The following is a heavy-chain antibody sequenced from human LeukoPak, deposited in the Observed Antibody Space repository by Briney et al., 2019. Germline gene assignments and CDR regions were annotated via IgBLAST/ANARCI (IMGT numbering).Heavy chain of an antibody. J-gene: IGHJ6*03. CDR1: GGSISSGSYY. Sequence: SQTLSLTCTVSGGSISSGSYYWSWIRQPAGKGPEWIGRIYTSGSTNYNPSLKSRVTISVDTSKNQFSLKLSSVTAADTAVYYCARMDIVATDPESYHYYYMDVWGKGTTVTVSS. CDR3: ARMDIVATDPESYHYYYMDV. V-gene: IGHV4-61*02. CDR2: IYTSGST. D-gene: IGHD5-12*01.